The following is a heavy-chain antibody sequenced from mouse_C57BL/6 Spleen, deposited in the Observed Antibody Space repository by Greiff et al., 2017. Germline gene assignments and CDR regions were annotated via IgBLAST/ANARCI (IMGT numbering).Heavy chain of an antibody. J-gene: IGHJ3*01. D-gene: IGHD2-2*01. Sequence: VQLQQSGAELVKPGASVTLSCTASGFNINDYYMHWVKQRTEQGLEWIGRIDPEDGETNYAPKFQGKASITADTSSNPAYLQLSSLTSEDTAVYYCARSQDGYDIAWFAYWGQGTLVTVSA. CDR1: GFNINDYY. V-gene: IGHV14-2*01. CDR2: IDPEDGET. CDR3: ARSQDGYDIAWFAY.